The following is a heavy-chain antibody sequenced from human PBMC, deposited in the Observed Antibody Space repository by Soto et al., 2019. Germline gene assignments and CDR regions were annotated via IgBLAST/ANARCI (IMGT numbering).Heavy chain of an antibody. CDR1: GFTVSSNY. CDR3: ARGDSGSGYSDY. D-gene: IGHD1-26*01. J-gene: IGHJ4*02. V-gene: IGHV3-53*01. Sequence: GGSLRLSCAASGFTVSSNYMSWVRQAPGKGLEWVSFIYIGDSTQYPDYVKGRFTISRDNSKNTLYLQMNSLRAEDTAVYYCARGDSGSGYSDYWGQGSLVTVSS. CDR2: IYIGDST.